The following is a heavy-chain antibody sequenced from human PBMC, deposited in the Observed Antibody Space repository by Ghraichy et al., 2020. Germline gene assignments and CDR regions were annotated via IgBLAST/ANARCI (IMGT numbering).Heavy chain of an antibody. V-gene: IGHV4-39*01. D-gene: IGHD6-13*01. CDR3: ARHGAAVTLFT. Sequence: SETLSLTCNVSGGSISSGNYYWGWLRHPPGQGLEWLGSIFYSGSIYHSASTFYNLSLKSRITILVDTSTNRFSRKMTSLTAADTAVSFCARHGAAVTLFTWGRGTIVVVSS. CDR1: GGSISSGNYY. J-gene: IGHJ3*01. CDR2: IFYSGSI.